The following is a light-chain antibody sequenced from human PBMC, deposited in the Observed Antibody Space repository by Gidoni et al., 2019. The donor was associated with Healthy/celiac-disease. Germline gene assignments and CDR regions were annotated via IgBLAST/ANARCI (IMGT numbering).Light chain of an antibody. CDR2: GAS. Sequence: EIVLTQSPGTLSLSPGARATRSCRASQSVSSSYLAWYQQKPGQAPRLLIYGASSRATGIPDRFSGSGSGTDFTLTISRLEPEDFAVYYCQQYGSSPPVYTFGQXTKLEIK. V-gene: IGKV3-20*01. CDR3: QQYGSSPPVYT. CDR1: QSVSSSY. J-gene: IGKJ2*01.